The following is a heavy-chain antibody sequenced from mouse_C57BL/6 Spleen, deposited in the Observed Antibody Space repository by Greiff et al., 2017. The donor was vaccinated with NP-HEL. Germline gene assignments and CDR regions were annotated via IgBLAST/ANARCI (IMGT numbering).Heavy chain of an antibody. V-gene: IGHV2-5*01. CDR2: IWRGGST. CDR3: AKNGDDYDLFAY. D-gene: IGHD2-4*01. Sequence: VKLVESGPGLVQPSQSLSITCTVSGFSLTSYGVHWVRQSPGKGLEWLGVIWRGGSTDYNAAFMSRLSITKDNSKSQVFFKMNSLQADDTAIYYCAKNGDDYDLFAYWGQGTLVTVSA. J-gene: IGHJ3*01. CDR1: GFSLTSYG.